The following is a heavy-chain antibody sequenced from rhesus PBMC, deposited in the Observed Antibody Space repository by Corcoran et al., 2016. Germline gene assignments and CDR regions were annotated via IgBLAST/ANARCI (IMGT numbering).Heavy chain of an antibody. V-gene: IGHV4-80*01. CDR1: GASISSHW. J-gene: IGHJ4*01. D-gene: IGHD4-29*01. CDR2: INGKRGST. CDR3: AKYGSRHFDY. Sequence: QVQLQESGPGLVKPSETLSLTCTVSGASISSHWWSWIRQPPGKGLEWIGEINGKRGSTNYNPSLKSRVTMSKAASKNQFSLKLSFLTAADTAVYYCAKYGSRHFDYWGQGVLVTVSS.